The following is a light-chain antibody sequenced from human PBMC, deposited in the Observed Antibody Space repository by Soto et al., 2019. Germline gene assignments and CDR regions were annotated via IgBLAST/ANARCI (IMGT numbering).Light chain of an antibody. J-gene: IGKJ4*01. CDR2: GAS. Sequence: EIVLTQSPGTLSLSPGEGATLSCRASQSISSSSLAWYQQKPGQALRLLIYGASSRATGIPDRFSGSGSGTDFTITISRLEPEDFAVYFCQQYGSSPLTFGGGTKVEIK. CDR3: QQYGSSPLT. V-gene: IGKV3-20*01. CDR1: QSISSSS.